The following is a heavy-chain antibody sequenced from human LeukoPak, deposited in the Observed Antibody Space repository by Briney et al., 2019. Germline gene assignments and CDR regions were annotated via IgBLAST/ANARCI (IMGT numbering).Heavy chain of an antibody. Sequence: SETLSLTCSVSGYSISSGFYWGWIRPPPGKALEWIGSIYHSGRTYYNPSLRSRVTMSVDTSKNPFSLTMNSVTAADTAVYYCAGLRSTVAWASFDYWGQGILVTVSS. J-gene: IGHJ4*02. D-gene: IGHD4-23*01. CDR1: GYSISSGFY. CDR3: AGLRSTVAWASFDY. V-gene: IGHV4-38-2*01. CDR2: IYHSGRT.